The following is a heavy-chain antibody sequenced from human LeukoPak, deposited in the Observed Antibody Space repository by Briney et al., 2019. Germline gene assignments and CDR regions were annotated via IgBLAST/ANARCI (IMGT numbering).Heavy chain of an antibody. V-gene: IGHV5-51*01. D-gene: IGHD3-3*01. CDR2: IYPGDSDT. CDR3: AVTTIFGVVITHDAFDI. J-gene: IGHJ3*02. Sequence: GESLKISCKGSGYSFTSYWIGWVRQMPGKGLEWMGIIYPGDSDTRYSPSFQGQATISADKSISTAYLQWSSLKASDTAMYYCAVTTIFGVVITHDAFDIWGQGTMVTVSS. CDR1: GYSFTSYW.